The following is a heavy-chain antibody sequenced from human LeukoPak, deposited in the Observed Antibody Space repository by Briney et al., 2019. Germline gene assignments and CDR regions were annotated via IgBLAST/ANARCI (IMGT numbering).Heavy chain of an antibody. Sequence: ASETLSLTCTVSGGSISSYYWSWIRQPAGKGLEWIGRIYTSGSTNYNPSLKSRVTMSVDTSKNQFPLKLSSVTAADTAVYYCARESSITGTTRWFDPWGQGTLVTVSS. CDR1: GGSISSYY. V-gene: IGHV4-4*07. CDR2: IYTSGST. CDR3: ARESSITGTTRWFDP. D-gene: IGHD1-7*01. J-gene: IGHJ5*02.